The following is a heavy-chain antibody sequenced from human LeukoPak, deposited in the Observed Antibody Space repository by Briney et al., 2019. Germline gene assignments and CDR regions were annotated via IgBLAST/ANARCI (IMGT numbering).Heavy chain of an antibody. J-gene: IGHJ4*02. Sequence: PGGSLRLSCAASGFTFSSYAMSWIRQPAGKGLEWIGRIYTSGSTNYNPSLKSRVTISVDTSKNQFSLKLSSVTAADTAVYYCARCRALAARPIDYWGQGTLVTVSS. V-gene: IGHV4-4*07. CDR3: ARCRALAARPIDY. D-gene: IGHD6-6*01. CDR2: IYTSGST. CDR1: GFTFSSYA.